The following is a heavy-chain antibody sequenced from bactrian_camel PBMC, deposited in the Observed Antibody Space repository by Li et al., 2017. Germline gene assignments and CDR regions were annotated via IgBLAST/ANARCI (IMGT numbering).Heavy chain of an antibody. D-gene: IGHD5*01. V-gene: IGHV3S53*01. CDR3: MSRRTWWGDGEDV. CDR2: IGTDGST. Sequence: HVQLVEPGGASVQAGGPLALSCEAAGFVPTKRCVGWFRQAPGKEREGVAGIGTDGSTSYADSVKGRFTISRDNAKNMLYLQMNSLKLEDTAVYYCMSRRTWWGDGEDVWGQGTQVTVS. J-gene: IGHJ4*01. CDR1: GFVPTKRC.